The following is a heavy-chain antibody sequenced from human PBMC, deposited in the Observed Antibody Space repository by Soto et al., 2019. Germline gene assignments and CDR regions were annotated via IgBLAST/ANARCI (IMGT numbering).Heavy chain of an antibody. CDR1: GFAFSSYG. V-gene: IGHV3-30*18. CDR2: ISSDGNTQ. Sequence: GGSLRLSCVASGFAFSSYGIHWVRQAPGKGLEWVAVISSDGNTQYYANYVKGRFTISRDNSKNTLYLQMDSLRPEDTAVYYCAKEIAAAGDLDYWGHGTMVTVYS. J-gene: IGHJ4*01. CDR3: AKEIAAAGDLDY. D-gene: IGHD6-25*01.